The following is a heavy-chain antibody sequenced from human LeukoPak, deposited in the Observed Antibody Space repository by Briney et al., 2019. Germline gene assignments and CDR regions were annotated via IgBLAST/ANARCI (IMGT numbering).Heavy chain of an antibody. V-gene: IGHV3-30*18. J-gene: IGHJ4*02. CDR1: GFTFGSYG. CDR2: ISYDGRNK. Sequence: GGSLRLSCAASGFTFGSYGMHWVRQAPGKGLEWVAVISYDGRNKYYVDSVKGQFTISRDNSKNTLYLQMNSLRAEDTAVYYCAKDWHTVTSFDYWGQGTLVTVSS. D-gene: IGHD4-17*01. CDR3: AKDWHTVTSFDY.